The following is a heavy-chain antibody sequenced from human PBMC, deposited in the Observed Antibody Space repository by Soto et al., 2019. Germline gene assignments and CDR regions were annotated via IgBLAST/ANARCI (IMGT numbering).Heavy chain of an antibody. CDR3: AKASIQQLVRIGMDV. CDR2: VNDNGGSR. CDR1: GFTFSSHA. V-gene: IGHV3-23*01. D-gene: IGHD6-13*01. J-gene: IGHJ6*02. Sequence: EVQLLESGGALVQSGGSLRLSCAASGFTFSSHAMTWVRQAPGKGLEWVSSVNDNGGSRYYADSVQGRFTISRDNSKNTLYLQMSSLRAEDTAVYYCAKASIQQLVRIGMDVWGQGTTVTVSS.